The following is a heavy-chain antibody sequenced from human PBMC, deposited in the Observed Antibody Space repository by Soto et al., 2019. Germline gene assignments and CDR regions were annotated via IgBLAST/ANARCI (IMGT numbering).Heavy chain of an antibody. J-gene: IGHJ4*02. CDR2: ISSDGSST. V-gene: IGHV3-74*01. CDR3: ARDYYVVLTVYYHDD. CDR1: GYSFRSYW. D-gene: IGHD3-9*01. Sequence: VQLVESGGGLVQSGGSLGLSCAASGYSFRSYWMHWDRQAPGKGLMWVARISSDGSSTTYADSANGRFTISRDNAANTLYLQMSSMMAEDTAVYYCARDYYVVLTVYYHDDWGQGILGTFS.